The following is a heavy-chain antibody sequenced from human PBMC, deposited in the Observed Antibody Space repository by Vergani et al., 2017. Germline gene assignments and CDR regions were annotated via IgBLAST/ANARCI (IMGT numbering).Heavy chain of an antibody. V-gene: IGHV3-30*04. D-gene: IGHD3-9*01. Sequence: QVQLVESGGGVVQPGRSLRLSCAASGFTFSSYAMHWVRQAPGKGLEWVAVISYDGSNKYYADSVKGRFTISRDNSKNTLYLQMNSLRAEDTAVYYCARGAGRRYFDWLPSSNYYYYGMDVWGQGP. CDR3: ARGAGRRYFDWLPSSNYYYYGMDV. J-gene: IGHJ6*02. CDR1: GFTFSSYA. CDR2: ISYDGSNK.